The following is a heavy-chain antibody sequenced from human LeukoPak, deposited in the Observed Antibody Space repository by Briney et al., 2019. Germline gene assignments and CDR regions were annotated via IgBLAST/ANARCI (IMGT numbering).Heavy chain of an antibody. Sequence: GGSLRLSCTASGFIFSNYWMCCVRQSPGRAVEWVANIKQDGSEIYYVDSVKGRFTISRDTAKDSLYLQMNSLRAEDTAVYYCARDRGHSGYDLYDYWGQGTLVTVSS. CDR3: ARDRGHSGYDLYDY. CDR2: IKQDGSEI. D-gene: IGHD5-12*01. V-gene: IGHV3-7*01. CDR1: GFIFSNYW. J-gene: IGHJ4*02.